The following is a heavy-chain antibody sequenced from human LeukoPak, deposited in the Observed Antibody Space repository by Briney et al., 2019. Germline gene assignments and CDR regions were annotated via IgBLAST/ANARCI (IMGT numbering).Heavy chain of an antibody. V-gene: IGHV1-8*01. Sequence: VASVKVSCKASGYTFTSYDINWVRQATGQGLEWMGWMNPNSGNTGYAQRFQGRVTMTRNTSISTAYMELSSLRSEDTAVYYCARGPGYSYGTGWFDPWGQGTLVTVSS. J-gene: IGHJ5*02. CDR3: ARGPGYSYGTGWFDP. CDR1: GYTFTSYD. CDR2: MNPNSGNT. D-gene: IGHD5-18*01.